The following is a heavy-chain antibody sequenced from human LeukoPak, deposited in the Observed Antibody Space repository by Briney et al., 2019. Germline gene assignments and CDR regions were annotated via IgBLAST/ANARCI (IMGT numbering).Heavy chain of an antibody. CDR3: ARDSIAVAGTQYYGMDV. V-gene: IGHV3-33*01. Sequence: GGSLRLSCAASGFTFSSYGMHWVRQAPGKGLEWVAVIWYGGSNKYYADSVKGRFTISRDNSKNTLYLQMNSLRAEDTAVYYCARDSIAVAGTQYYGMDVWGQGTTVTVSS. CDR2: IWYGGSNK. J-gene: IGHJ6*02. D-gene: IGHD6-19*01. CDR1: GFTFSSYG.